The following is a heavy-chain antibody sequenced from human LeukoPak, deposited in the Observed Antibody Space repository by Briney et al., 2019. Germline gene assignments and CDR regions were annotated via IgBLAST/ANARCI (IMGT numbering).Heavy chain of an antibody. CDR1: GYTFSGYY. Sequence: ASVKVSCKASGYTFSGYYMHWVRQAPGQGLEWMGWINPNSGNTGYAQKFQGRVTITRNTSISTAYMELSSLRSEDTAVYYCAKRGAIWGQGTMVTVSS. CDR3: AKRGAI. J-gene: IGHJ3*02. D-gene: IGHD3-16*01. CDR2: INPNSGNT. V-gene: IGHV1-8*03.